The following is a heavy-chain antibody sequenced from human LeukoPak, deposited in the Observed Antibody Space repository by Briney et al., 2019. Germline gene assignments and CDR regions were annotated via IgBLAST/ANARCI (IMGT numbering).Heavy chain of an antibody. CDR2: ISSSSSDI. V-gene: IGHV3-21*01. D-gene: IGHD3-3*01. Sequence: GGSLRLSRAASGFTFSSYSMNWVRQAPGKGLEWVSSISSSSSDIYYADSVKGRFTISRDNAKNSLYLQMNSLRAEDTAVHYCARTVNHDFWGGYYWNYYYYMDVWGKGTTVTVSS. J-gene: IGHJ6*03. CDR1: GFTFSSYS. CDR3: ARTVNHDFWGGYYWNYYYYMDV.